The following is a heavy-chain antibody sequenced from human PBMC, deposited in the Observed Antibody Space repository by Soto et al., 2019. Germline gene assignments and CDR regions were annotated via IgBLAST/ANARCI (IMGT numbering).Heavy chain of an antibody. CDR1: GGSFSGYY. CDR3: ASQRFGELYYYYYGMDV. CDR2: INHSGST. D-gene: IGHD3-10*01. V-gene: IGHV4-34*01. Sequence: SETLSLTCAVYGGSFSGYYWSWIRQPPGKGLEWIGEINHSGSTNYNPSLKSRVTISVDTSKNQFSLKLSSVTAADTAVYYCASQRFGELYYYYYGMDVWGQGTTVTVSS. J-gene: IGHJ6*02.